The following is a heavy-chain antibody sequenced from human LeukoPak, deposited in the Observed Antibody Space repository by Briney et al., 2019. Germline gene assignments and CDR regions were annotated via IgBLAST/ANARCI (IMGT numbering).Heavy chain of an antibody. CDR1: GGSISSTSYY. CDR3: ARHRSTDYYPDYFDY. J-gene: IGHJ4*02. CDR2: IYYSGNT. D-gene: IGHD3-22*01. Sequence: SETLSLTCTVSGGSISSTSYYWAWIRQPPGKGLEWIGNIYYSGNTYYNPSLKSRVTISVDTSKNHFSLNLSSVTAADTAVYYCARHRSTDYYPDYFDYWGQGTLVSVSS. V-gene: IGHV4-39*01.